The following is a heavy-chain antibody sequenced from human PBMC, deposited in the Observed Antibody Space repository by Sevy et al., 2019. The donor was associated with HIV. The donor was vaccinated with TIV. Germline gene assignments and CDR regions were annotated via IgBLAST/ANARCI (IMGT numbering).Heavy chain of an antibody. Sequence: GGSLRLSCAASGFAFSTYGLYWVRQAPGKGLEWVAVIWFDGSEKYYADSVKGRFTISRDNSKNTLYLQMNSLTAADTAVYYCAGGQGDDYNYGFDVWGQGTTVTVSS. CDR3: AGGQGDDYNYGFDV. CDR2: IWFDGSEK. D-gene: IGHD1-26*01. J-gene: IGHJ6*02. CDR1: GFAFSTYG. V-gene: IGHV3-33*01.